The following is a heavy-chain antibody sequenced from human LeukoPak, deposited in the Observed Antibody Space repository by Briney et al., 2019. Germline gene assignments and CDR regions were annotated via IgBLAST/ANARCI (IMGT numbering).Heavy chain of an antibody. D-gene: IGHD5-24*01. CDR3: AREDPDGRFDY. CDR1: GFTFSSYE. CDR2: ISSSGSTI. Sequence: GGSLRLSCAASGFTFSSYEMNWVRQAPGKGLEGVSYISSSGSTIYYADSVKGRFTISRDNAKNSLYLQMNSLRAEDTAVYYCAREDPDGRFDYWGQGTLVTVSS. V-gene: IGHV3-48*03. J-gene: IGHJ4*02.